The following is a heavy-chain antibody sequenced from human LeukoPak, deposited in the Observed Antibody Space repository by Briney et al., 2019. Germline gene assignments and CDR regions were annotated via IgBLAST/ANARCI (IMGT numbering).Heavy chain of an antibody. CDR1: GFTFSSYA. D-gene: IGHD6-6*01. CDR3: AKDREQLGYYYFDY. Sequence: GGSLRLPCAASGFTFSSYAMSWVRQAPGKGLEWVSAISGSGGSTYYTDSVKGRFTISRDNSKNTLYLQMNSLRAEDTAVYYCAKDREQLGYYYFDYWGQGTLVTVSS. J-gene: IGHJ4*02. V-gene: IGHV3-23*01. CDR2: ISGSGGST.